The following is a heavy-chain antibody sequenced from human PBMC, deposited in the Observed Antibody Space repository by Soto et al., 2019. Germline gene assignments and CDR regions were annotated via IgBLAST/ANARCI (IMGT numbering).Heavy chain of an antibody. J-gene: IGHJ4*02. V-gene: IGHV4-4*02. D-gene: IGHD2-8*02. CDR1: GGSISSTNW. CDR3: ARGSTGLLDY. CDR2: LYHSGST. Sequence: QVQLQESGPELVKPSGTLSPTCAVSGGSISSTNWWTWVRQPPGKGLEWIAELYHSGSTNYNPSLKSRVTVSVDKSNIQCSLKMSSVTAADTAVYSCARGSTGLLDYWGQGTLVTVSS.